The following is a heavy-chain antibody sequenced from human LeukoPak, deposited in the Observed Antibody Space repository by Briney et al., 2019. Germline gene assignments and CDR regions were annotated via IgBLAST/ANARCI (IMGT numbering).Heavy chain of an antibody. CDR3: AKADLGAYNSSRGGYGIDV. CDR1: GFTFSSYA. D-gene: IGHD6-13*01. J-gene: IGHJ6*02. V-gene: IGHV3-23*01. Sequence: GGSLRLSCAASGFTFSSYAMSWVRQAPGKGLEWVSAISGSGGSTYYADSVKGRFTISRDNSKNTLYLQMNSLRAEDTAVYYCAKADLGAYNSSRGGYGIDVWGQGTTVTVSS. CDR2: ISGSGGST.